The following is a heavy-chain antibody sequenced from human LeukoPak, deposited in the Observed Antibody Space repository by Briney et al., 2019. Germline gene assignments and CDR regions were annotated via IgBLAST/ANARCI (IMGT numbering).Heavy chain of an antibody. D-gene: IGHD7-27*01. CDR1: GASITSYY. CDR3: ARGTGGDDYFDY. J-gene: IGHJ4*02. Sequence: QVQLQESGPGLVEPSETLSLTCTVSGASITSYYWSWIRQSPGKGMEWIGYSYYTGGVSYNPSLKSRVTISVDTSKSQFSLKLSSVTAADTAVYYCARGTGGDDYFDYWGPGTLVTVSS. CDR2: SYYTGGV. V-gene: IGHV4-59*08.